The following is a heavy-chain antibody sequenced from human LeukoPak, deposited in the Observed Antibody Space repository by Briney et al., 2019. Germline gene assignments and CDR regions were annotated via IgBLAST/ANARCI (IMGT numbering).Heavy chain of an antibody. D-gene: IGHD4-23*01. V-gene: IGHV4-39*07. CDR1: GGSISSSSYY. Sequence: SETLSLTCTVSGGSISSSSYYWGWIRQPPGKGLEWIGSIYYSGSTYYNPSLKSRVTISVDTSKNQFSLKLSSVTAADTAVYYCASLDYGGNSAFDYWGQGTLVTVSS. CDR2: IYYSGST. J-gene: IGHJ4*02. CDR3: ASLDYGGNSAFDY.